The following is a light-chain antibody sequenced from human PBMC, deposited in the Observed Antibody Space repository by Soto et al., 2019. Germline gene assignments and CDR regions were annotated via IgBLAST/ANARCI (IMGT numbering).Light chain of an antibody. CDR3: QHYSRSPPT. CDR1: HNIIYSSDNKNY. Sequence: VLTHSQDSLAVSLGERATINCKSSHNIIYSSDNKNYLSWYQQRPGQPPKLLFYWASTREFGVPDRFRDSVSVTYRHPSITTLPAERVPVYSFQHYSRSPPTFGQGTKVDIK. V-gene: IGKV4-1*01. CDR2: WAS. J-gene: IGKJ1*01.